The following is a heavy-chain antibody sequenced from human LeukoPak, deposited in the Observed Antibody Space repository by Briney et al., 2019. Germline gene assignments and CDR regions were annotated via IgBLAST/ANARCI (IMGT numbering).Heavy chain of an antibody. CDR2: INTNTGNP. Sequence: ASVKVSCKASGYTFGNYAMNWVRQAPGQGLEWMGWINTNTGNPTYAQGFTGRFVFSLDASVSTAYLQIRRLKAEDTAVYYCARVPFVVMGDTGNWFDPWGQGTLVTVSS. V-gene: IGHV7-4-1*01. CDR3: ARVPFVVMGDTGNWFDP. J-gene: IGHJ5*02. D-gene: IGHD2-8*01. CDR1: GYTFGNYA.